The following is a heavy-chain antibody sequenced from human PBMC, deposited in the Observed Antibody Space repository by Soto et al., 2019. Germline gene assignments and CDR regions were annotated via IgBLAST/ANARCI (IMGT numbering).Heavy chain of an antibody. CDR2: ISGSGGST. CDR3: AKDSQHAYDFWSGYPRAFDY. CDR1: GFTFSSYA. J-gene: IGHJ4*02. V-gene: IGHV3-23*01. D-gene: IGHD3-3*01. Sequence: GGSLRLSCAASGFTFSSYAMSWVRQAPGKGLEWVSAISGSGGSTYYADSVKGRFTISRDNSKNTLYLQMNSLRAEDTAVYYCAKDSQHAYDFWSGYPRAFDYWGQGTLVTVSS.